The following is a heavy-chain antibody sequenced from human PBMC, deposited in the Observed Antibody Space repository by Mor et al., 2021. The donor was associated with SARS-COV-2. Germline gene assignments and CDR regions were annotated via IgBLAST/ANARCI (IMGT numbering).Heavy chain of an antibody. CDR3: ARVMPTRYWYFDL. V-gene: IGHV3-53*01. Sequence: GLEWVSVIYSGGSTYYADSVKGRFTISRDNSKNTLYLQMNSLRAEDTAVYYCARVMPTRYWYFDLWGRGTLVTVSS. J-gene: IGHJ2*01. D-gene: IGHD2-2*01. CDR2: IYSGGST.